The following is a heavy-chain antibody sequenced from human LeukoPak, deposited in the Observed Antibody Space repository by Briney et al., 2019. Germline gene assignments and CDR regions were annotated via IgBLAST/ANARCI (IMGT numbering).Heavy chain of an antibody. Sequence: ASVKVSCKASGYTFTCYYMHWVRQAPGQGLEWMGWINPNSGGTNYAQKFQGRVTMTRDTSISTAYMELSRLRSDDTAVYYCARSSMVRGIIMAQFDPWGQGTLVTVSS. J-gene: IGHJ5*02. CDR1: GYTFTCYY. V-gene: IGHV1-2*02. CDR2: INPNSGGT. D-gene: IGHD3-10*01. CDR3: ARSSMVRGIIMAQFDP.